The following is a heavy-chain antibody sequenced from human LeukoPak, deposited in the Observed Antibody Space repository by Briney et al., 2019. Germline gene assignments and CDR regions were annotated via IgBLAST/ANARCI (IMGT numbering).Heavy chain of an antibody. J-gene: IGHJ6*03. CDR1: GGSISSYY. D-gene: IGHD3-10*01. CDR2: IYTSGST. Sequence: PSETLSLTCTVSGGSISSYYWSWIRQPAGKGLEWIGRIYTSGSTNYNPSLKSRVTMSVDTSKNQFSLKLSSVTAADTAVYYCARGEGVGPYYYYYYMDVWGKGTTVTVSS. V-gene: IGHV4-4*07. CDR3: ARGEGVGPYYYYYYMDV.